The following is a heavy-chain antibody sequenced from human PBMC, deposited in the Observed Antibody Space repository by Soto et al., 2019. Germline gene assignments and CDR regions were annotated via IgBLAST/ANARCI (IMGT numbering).Heavy chain of an antibody. CDR1: GFTFGDYA. CDR3: TAVDTAMAPFDY. J-gene: IGHJ4*02. D-gene: IGHD5-18*01. V-gene: IGHV3-49*04. Sequence: GGSLRLSCTASGFTFGDYAMSWVRQAPGKGLEWVGFIRGKAYGGTTEYAASVKGRFTISRDDSKSIAYLQMNSLKTEDTAVYYCTAVDTAMAPFDYWGQGTLVTVSS. CDR2: IRGKAYGGTT.